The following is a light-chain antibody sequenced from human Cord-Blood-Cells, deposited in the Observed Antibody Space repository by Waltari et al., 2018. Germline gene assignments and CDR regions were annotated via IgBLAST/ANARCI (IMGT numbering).Light chain of an antibody. V-gene: IGLV3-25*03. Sequence: SYDPTQPPSVSGHPGQTARTTCSGDALPKQNATWYQRKPGQAAVLVIYKDREKPSGIPGRLSGYSSRRTVALPISGVQAEDGADYYCQSADSSGTYLVFGGGTKLTV. CDR1: ALPKQN. CDR2: KDR. J-gene: IGLJ2*01. CDR3: QSADSSGTYLV.